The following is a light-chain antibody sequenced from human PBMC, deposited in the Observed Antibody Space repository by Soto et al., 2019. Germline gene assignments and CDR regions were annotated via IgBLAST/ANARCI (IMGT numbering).Light chain of an antibody. CDR2: GAS. Sequence: EIVMTQSPATLSVSPGERATLSCRAGESVSSNLAWYQQKPGQAPRLLIYGASTRATGIPARFSGSGSGTEFTLTISSLQSEEFAVYFCQQYYRTPRTFGQGTKVDI. J-gene: IGKJ1*01. V-gene: IGKV3-15*01. CDR3: QQYYRTPRT. CDR1: ESVSSN.